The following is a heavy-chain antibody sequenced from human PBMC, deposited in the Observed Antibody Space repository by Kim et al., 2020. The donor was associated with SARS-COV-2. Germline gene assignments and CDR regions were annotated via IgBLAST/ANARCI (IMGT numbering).Heavy chain of an antibody. J-gene: IGHJ4*02. Sequence: SETLSLICSVSGDSVDSGDHYWGWIRQPPGKGLEWMGNVFYSGRTDYNPSLKDRITISIDTSQNQFSLKVNPVTAADMATYYCVRLEYNGYEIDYWGQGTLVTVSS. V-gene: IGHV4-39*01. CDR2: VFYSGRT. D-gene: IGHD5-18*01. CDR1: GDSVDSGDHY. CDR3: VRLEYNGYEIDY.